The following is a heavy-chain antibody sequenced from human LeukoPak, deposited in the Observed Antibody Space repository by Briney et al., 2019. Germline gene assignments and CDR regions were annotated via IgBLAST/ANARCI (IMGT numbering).Heavy chain of an antibody. D-gene: IGHD1-26*01. J-gene: IGHJ5*02. CDR2: ISPSTTHT. CDR1: GFTFSDYY. Sequence: AGGSLRLSCAASGFTFSDYYMSWSRQAPGKGLEWLSYISPSTTHTSYADSVKGRFTISRDNAKNLLYLQMNRLRAEDTAVYYCARGGHGAADQWGQGTLVTVSS. CDR3: ARGGHGAADQ. V-gene: IGHV3-11*05.